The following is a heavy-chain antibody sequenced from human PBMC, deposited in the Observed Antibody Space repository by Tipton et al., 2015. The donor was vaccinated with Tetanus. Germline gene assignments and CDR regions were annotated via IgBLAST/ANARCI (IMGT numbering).Heavy chain of an antibody. CDR3: ARSKLLWFGESLSGFDS. D-gene: IGHD3-10*01. CDR1: GGSLSRYY. Sequence: GLVKPSDTLPLTCAVYGGSLSRYYWTWIRQPPGKGLEWIASVSYSGSTYYNPSLKSRVTMSLDTSKNQFSVRLTSVTAADTAVYYCARSKLLWFGESLSGFDSWGQGTLVTVSA. CDR2: VSYSGST. J-gene: IGHJ4*02. V-gene: IGHV4-59*07.